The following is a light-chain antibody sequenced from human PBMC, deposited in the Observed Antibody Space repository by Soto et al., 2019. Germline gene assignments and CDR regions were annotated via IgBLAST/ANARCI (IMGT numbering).Light chain of an antibody. CDR3: QQYSKWPLT. J-gene: IGKJ4*01. CDR2: GAS. CDR1: QGVRSD. V-gene: IGKV3-15*01. Sequence: EIAMTQSPDTLSVSPGDRATLSCRASQGVRSDLAWYQQKAGQSPRLLIHGASTRAAETPARFSGSGSETEFTLTISSLQSEDFAVYYCQQYSKWPLTFGGGTKV.